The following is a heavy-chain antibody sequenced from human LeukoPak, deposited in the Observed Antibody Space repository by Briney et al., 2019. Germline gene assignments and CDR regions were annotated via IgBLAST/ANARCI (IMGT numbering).Heavy chain of an antibody. CDR2: ISGSGGST. V-gene: IGHV3-23*01. CDR1: GFTFSSYA. D-gene: IGHD6-13*01. J-gene: IGHJ4*02. CDR3: AKEEGRSSSWYGSY. Sequence: GGSLRLSCAASGFTFSSYAMSWVRQAPGKGLEWVSSISGSGGSTYYADSVKGRFTISRDNSKNTLYLQMNSLRAEDTAVYYCAKEEGRSSSWYGSYWGQGTLVTVSS.